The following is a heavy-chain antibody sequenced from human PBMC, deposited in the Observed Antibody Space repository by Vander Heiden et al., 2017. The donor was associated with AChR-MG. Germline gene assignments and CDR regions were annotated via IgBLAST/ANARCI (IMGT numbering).Heavy chain of an antibody. CDR2: INAGNGNT. CDR1: GYRFTNYA. Sequence: QVQLVQSGNEVKKPAASVKVSCKASGYRFTNYAIHWVRQAPGKRLEWMGLINAGNGNTKYSQNFQGRVTITRDTSANTAYMELSSLRSEDTAVYYCARDSREYQMLTKTSNWFDPWGQGTLVTVSS. D-gene: IGHD3-16*01. V-gene: IGHV1-3*01. CDR3: ARDSREYQMLTKTSNWFDP. J-gene: IGHJ5*02.